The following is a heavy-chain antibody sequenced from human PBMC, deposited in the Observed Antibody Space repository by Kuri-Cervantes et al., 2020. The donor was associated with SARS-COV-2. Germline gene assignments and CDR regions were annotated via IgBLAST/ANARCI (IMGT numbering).Heavy chain of an antibody. CDR1: GGTFSSYT. V-gene: IGHV1-69*01. CDR3: ARAHMTTVTPFDY. J-gene: IGHJ4*02. Sequence: GGSLRLSCKASGGTFSSYTISWVRQAPGQGLEWMGGIIPIFGTANYAQKFQGRVTITADESTSTAYMELSSLRSEDTAVYYCARAHMTTVTPFDYWGQGTLVTVSS. D-gene: IGHD4-17*01. CDR2: IIPIFGTA.